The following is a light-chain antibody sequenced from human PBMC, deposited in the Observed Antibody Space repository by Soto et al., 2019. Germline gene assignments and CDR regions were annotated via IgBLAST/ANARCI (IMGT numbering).Light chain of an antibody. CDR2: DNN. J-gene: IGLJ2*01. CDR3: AAWDGSLNVVV. Sequence: QSVLTQPPLASGTPGQRVTISCSGSSSNIGSNTVNWYQQLPGTAPKLLIYDNNQRPSGVPDRFSGSKSGTSASLAISGLQSEDEADYYCAAWDGSLNVVVFGGGTKVTVL. V-gene: IGLV1-44*01. CDR1: SSNIGSNT.